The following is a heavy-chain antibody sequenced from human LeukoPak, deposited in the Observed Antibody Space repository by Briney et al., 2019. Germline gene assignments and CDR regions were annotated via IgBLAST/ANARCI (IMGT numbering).Heavy chain of an antibody. D-gene: IGHD3-22*01. J-gene: IGHJ4*02. CDR3: ARDPPDYDSSGYYYLYYFDY. V-gene: IGHV1-18*01. CDR2: INTYNGNT. Sequence: SVKVSCKASGYTFTNYGITWMRQAPGQGLEWMGWINTYNGNTNYAQNLQGRVTITTDTSTSTAYMELRSLRSDDTAVYYCARDPPDYDSSGYYYLYYFDYWGQGTLVTVSS. CDR1: GYTFTNYG.